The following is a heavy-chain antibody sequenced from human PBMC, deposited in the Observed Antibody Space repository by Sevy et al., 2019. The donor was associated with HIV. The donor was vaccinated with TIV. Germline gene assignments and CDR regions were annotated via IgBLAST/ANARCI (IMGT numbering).Heavy chain of an antibody. CDR2: IYYSGST. CDR3: ARDLMIPHYGMDV. D-gene: IGHD3-16*01. Sequence: SETLSLTSTVSGGSISSYYWSWIRQPPGKGLEWIGYIYYSGSTNYNPSLKSRVTISVDTSKNQFSLKLSSVTAADTAVYYCARDLMIPHYGMDVWGQGATVTVSS. V-gene: IGHV4-59*01. CDR1: GGSISSYY. J-gene: IGHJ6*02.